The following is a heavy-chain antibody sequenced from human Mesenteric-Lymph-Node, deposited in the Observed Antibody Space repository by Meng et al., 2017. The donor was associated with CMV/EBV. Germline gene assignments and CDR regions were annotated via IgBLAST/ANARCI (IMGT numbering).Heavy chain of an antibody. CDR3: ARHSSPGSHFNWFDS. CDR2: IYPGDSDT. J-gene: IGHJ5*01. D-gene: IGHD3-10*01. Sequence: FGYIFVNYWIAWVRRMPGKGLKWVGTIYPGDSDTKYSPSYQGQVNISVDKSLNTAYLQWTSLKAPDTAIYYCARHSSPGSHFNWFDSWGRGTLVTVSS. V-gene: IGHV5-51*01. CDR1: GYIFVNYW.